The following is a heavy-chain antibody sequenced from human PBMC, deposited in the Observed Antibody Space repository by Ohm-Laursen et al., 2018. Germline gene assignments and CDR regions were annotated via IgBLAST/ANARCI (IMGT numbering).Heavy chain of an antibody. CDR3: AKDLAYYDSSGYKAFDY. CDR1: GFTFSSYA. D-gene: IGHD3-22*01. Sequence: GSLRLSCTASGFTFSSYAMSWVRQAPGKGLEWVSAISGSGGNTYYADSVKGRFTISRDNSKNTVYLQMNSLRAEDTAVYYCAKDLAYYDSSGYKAFDYWGQGTLVTVSS. CDR2: ISGSGGNT. J-gene: IGHJ4*02. V-gene: IGHV3-23*01.